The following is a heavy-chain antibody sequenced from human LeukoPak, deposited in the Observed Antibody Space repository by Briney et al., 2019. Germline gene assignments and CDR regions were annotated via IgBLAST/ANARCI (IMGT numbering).Heavy chain of an antibody. D-gene: IGHD5-18*01. CDR3: AKNRPGYNYGPFDY. V-gene: IGHV3-30*02. CDR2: IRFDGSNK. J-gene: IGHJ4*02. CDR1: GFTFSGYA. Sequence: GGSLRLSCAASGFTFSGYAMNWVRQAPGKGLEWVAFIRFDGSNKYYADSVKGRFTISRDNSKNTLYLQMHSLRAEDTAVFYCAKNRPGYNYGPFDYWGQGTLDTVSS.